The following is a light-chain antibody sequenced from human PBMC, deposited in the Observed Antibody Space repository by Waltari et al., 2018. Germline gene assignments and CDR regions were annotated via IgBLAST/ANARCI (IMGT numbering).Light chain of an antibody. CDR2: KDT. CDR1: ELAKQF. J-gene: IGLJ2*01. Sequence: YALTQPPSLSVSPGQTARLTCSGYELAKQFAHWYQQKAGQAPILVIYKDTERPSEIPERFSGSSSGTTVTLTINEVQAEDEADYYCQSADASGPFVVFGGGTKLAVL. V-gene: IGLV3-25*03. CDR3: QSADASGPFVV.